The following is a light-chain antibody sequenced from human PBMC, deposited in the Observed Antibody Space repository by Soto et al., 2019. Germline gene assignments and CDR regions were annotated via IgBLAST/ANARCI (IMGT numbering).Light chain of an antibody. CDR3: QQYNNWPPWT. Sequence: EIVMTQSPATLSVSPGERATLSCWASQSISSNLAWYQKKPGQAPRLLIYGASTRATGIPARFSGSGSGTEFTLTISGLQSEDFAVYYCQQYNNWPPWTFGQGTKVDIK. CDR1: QSISSN. CDR2: GAS. V-gene: IGKV3-15*01. J-gene: IGKJ1*01.